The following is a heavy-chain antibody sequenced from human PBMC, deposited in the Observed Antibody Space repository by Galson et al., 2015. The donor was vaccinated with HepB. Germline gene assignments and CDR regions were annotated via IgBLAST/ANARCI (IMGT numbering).Heavy chain of an antibody. CDR2: IYSGGRT. V-gene: IGHV3-66*02. CDR3: ARSPESAGA. CDR1: GFTVSNNY. Sequence: SLRLSCTASGFTVSNNYMSWVRQAPGNGLEWGAAIYSGGRTYYADSMTGRYTISRDKSTNTLYTQMYSLRAEDTAVYYCARSPESAGAWGQGTLVTVSS. D-gene: IGHD1-1*01. J-gene: IGHJ5*02.